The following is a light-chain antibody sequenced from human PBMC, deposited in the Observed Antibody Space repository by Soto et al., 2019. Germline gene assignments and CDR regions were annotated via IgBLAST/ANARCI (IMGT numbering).Light chain of an antibody. Sequence: IWMTQSPSLLSASVGDTVTITCRASQSIATWLAWYQQKPEKAPKLLIYKATNVQSGVPSRFSGSGSGTEFSLTISSLQPEDFAIYYCQQYNDYQYTFGQGTKLEIK. J-gene: IGKJ2*01. CDR2: KAT. CDR1: QSIATW. V-gene: IGKV1-5*03. CDR3: QQYNDYQYT.